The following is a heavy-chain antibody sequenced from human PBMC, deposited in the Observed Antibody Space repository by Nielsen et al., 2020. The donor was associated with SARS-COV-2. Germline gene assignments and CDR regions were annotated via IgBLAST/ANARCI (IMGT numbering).Heavy chain of an antibody. D-gene: IGHD4-23*01. CDR1: GYTFTSYG. Sequence: ASVKVSCKASGYTFTSYGISWVRQAPGQGLEWMGWISAYNGNTNYAQKLQGRVTMTTDTSTSTAYMELRSLRSDDTAVYYCARVISGGNSEVPYYYGMDVWGQGTTVTVSS. J-gene: IGHJ6*02. V-gene: IGHV1-18*01. CDR2: ISAYNGNT. CDR3: ARVISGGNSEVPYYYGMDV.